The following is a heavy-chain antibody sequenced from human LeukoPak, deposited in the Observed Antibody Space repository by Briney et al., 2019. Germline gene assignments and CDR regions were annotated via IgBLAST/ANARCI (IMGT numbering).Heavy chain of an antibody. CDR3: ARQGGSYPRDAFDI. V-gene: IGHV3-48*03. J-gene: IGHJ3*02. Sequence: PGGSLRLSCAASGFTFSSYEMNWVRQAPGKGLEWVSYISSSGSTIYYADSVKGRFTISRDNAKNSLYLQMNSLRAEDTAVYYCARQGGSYPRDAFDIWGQGTMVTVSS. CDR2: ISSSGSTI. CDR1: GFTFSSYE. D-gene: IGHD1-26*01.